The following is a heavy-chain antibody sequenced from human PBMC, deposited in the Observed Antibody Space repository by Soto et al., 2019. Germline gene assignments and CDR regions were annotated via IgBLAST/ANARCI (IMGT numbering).Heavy chain of an antibody. CDR2: IYYSWST. CDR1: GDSLSSGGYY. V-gene: IGHV4-31*04. CDR3: AKTKTPHVRNGMDV. J-gene: IGHJ6*02. D-gene: IGHD2-8*01. Sequence: QVRLQESGPGLVRPSQTLSLTCTVSGDSLSSGGYYCSWIRQLPGKGLEWIGFIYYSWSTFYNPSLRSRVTMSADASKNQISLKLSSVTAADTAVYYCAKTKTPHVRNGMDVWGQGTTVTVSS.